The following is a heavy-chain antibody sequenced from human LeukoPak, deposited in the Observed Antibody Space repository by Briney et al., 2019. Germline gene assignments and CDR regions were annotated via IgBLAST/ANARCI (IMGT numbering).Heavy chain of an antibody. CDR1: GFTSSDQY. D-gene: IGHD1-14*01. CDR2: TTDKAHSYTT. Sequence: GGSLRLSCAASGFTSSDQYMAWVRQAPGKGLEWVGRTTDKAHSYTTQYAASVKGRFTISRDDSENSLYLQMNAVKTEDTAVYYCVTRTFAAFNLWGQGTMVTVSS. J-gene: IGHJ3*01. CDR3: VTRTFAAFNL. V-gene: IGHV3-72*01.